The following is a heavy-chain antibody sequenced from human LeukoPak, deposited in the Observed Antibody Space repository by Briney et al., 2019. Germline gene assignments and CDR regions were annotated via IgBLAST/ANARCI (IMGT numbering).Heavy chain of an antibody. CDR2: ISGSGSGGST. CDR1: GFTFSSSA. Sequence: PGGSLRLSCAASGFTFSSSAMSWVRQAPGKGLEWVSNISGSGSGGSTYYADSVKGRFTISRDNSKNTLYLQMNSLRAEDTAVYYCAKGYSSGWTYYYFDYWGQGTLVTVSS. D-gene: IGHD6-19*01. CDR3: AKGYSSGWTYYYFDY. V-gene: IGHV3-23*01. J-gene: IGHJ4*02.